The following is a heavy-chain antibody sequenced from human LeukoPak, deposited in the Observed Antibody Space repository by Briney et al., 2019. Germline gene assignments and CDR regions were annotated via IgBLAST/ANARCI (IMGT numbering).Heavy chain of an antibody. CDR3: LSGWYFDY. V-gene: IGHV3-15*07. J-gene: IGHJ4*02. CDR2: IKSKTDGGTT. Sequence: WVRQAPGKGLEWVGRIKSKTDGGTTDYAAPVKGRFTISRDDSKNTLYLQMNTLKTEDTAVYYCLSGWYFDYWGQGTLVTVSS. D-gene: IGHD6-19*01.